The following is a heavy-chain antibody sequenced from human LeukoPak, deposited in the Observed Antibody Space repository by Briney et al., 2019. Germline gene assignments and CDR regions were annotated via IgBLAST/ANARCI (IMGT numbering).Heavy chain of an antibody. CDR2: INHSGST. D-gene: IGHD3-22*01. CDR1: GGSFSGYY. CDR3: HSHRPPYYYDSSGYHRYYFDY. J-gene: IGHJ4*02. V-gene: IGHV4-34*01. Sequence: PSETLSLTRAVYGGSFSGYYWSWIRQPPGKGLEWIGEINHSGSTNYNPSLKSRVTISVDTSKNQFSLKLSSVTAADTAVYYCHSHRPPYYYDSSGYHRYYFDYWGQGTLVTVSS.